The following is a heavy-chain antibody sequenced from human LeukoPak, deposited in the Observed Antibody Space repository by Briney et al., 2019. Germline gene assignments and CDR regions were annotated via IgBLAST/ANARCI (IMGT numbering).Heavy chain of an antibody. J-gene: IGHJ4*02. V-gene: IGHV3-23*01. CDR1: GFTFSSYA. CDR2: ISGSGGST. Sequence: GGSLRLSCAASGFTFSSYAMSWVRQAPGKGLEWVSAISGSGGSTYYADSVKGRFTISRDNSKNTLYLQMNSLRAEDTAVYYCANARSGSYFEYWGQGTLVTVSS. D-gene: IGHD3-10*01. CDR3: ANARSGSYFEY.